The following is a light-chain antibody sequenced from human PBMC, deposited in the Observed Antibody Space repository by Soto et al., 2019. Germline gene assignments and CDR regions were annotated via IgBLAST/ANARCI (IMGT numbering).Light chain of an antibody. CDR3: QQRSAWPLT. J-gene: IGKJ4*01. Sequence: EIALTQSPATLSLSPGKRATLSCRASQSVSSYLGWYQQKPGQAPRLLIYDASNRATGIPARFSGSGSGTDFTLTISGLEPEDFAVYYCQQRSAWPLTFGGGTELEIK. CDR1: QSVSSY. V-gene: IGKV3-11*01. CDR2: DAS.